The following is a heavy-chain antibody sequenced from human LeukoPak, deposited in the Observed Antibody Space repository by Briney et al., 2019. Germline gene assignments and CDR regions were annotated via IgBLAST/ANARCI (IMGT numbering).Heavy chain of an antibody. J-gene: IGHJ4*02. CDR2: ISSSGSTI. D-gene: IGHD6-19*01. CDR1: GFTFSSYE. Sequence: QPGGSLRLSCAASGFTFSSYEMNWVRQAPGKGLEWVSYISSSGSTIYYADSVKGRFTISRDNAKNSLYLQMNSLRAEDTAVYYCARDAYSSGWYGVDYWGQGTLVTVSS. CDR3: ARDAYSSGWYGVDY. V-gene: IGHV3-48*03.